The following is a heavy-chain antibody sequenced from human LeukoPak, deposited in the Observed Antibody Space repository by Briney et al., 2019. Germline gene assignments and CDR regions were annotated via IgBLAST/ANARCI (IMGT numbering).Heavy chain of an antibody. V-gene: IGHV1-18*01. CDR2: ISAYNGNT. Sequence: PAASVKVSCKASGYTFTSYGISWVRQAPGQGLEWMGWISAYNGNTNYAQKLQGRVTMTTDTSTSTAYMELRSLRSDDTAVYYCAREYYYDSGGYYLMPGGYWGQGTLVTVSS. D-gene: IGHD3-22*01. J-gene: IGHJ4*02. CDR3: AREYYYDSGGYYLMPGGY. CDR1: GYTFTSYG.